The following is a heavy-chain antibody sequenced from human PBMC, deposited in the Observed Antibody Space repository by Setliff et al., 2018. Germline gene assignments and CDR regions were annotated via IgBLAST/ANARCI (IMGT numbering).Heavy chain of an antibody. CDR1: GFTFSSYG. CDR2: IWYDGSNK. V-gene: IGHV3-33*06. D-gene: IGHD3-10*01. Sequence: LRLSCAASGFTFSSYGMHWVRQAPGKGLEWVALIWYDGSNKYYADSVKGRFTISRDNSKNTLYLQMNSLRAVDTAVYYCAKNGFGVVALGVNNWFDPWGQGTLVTVSS. J-gene: IGHJ5*02. CDR3: AKNGFGVVALGVNNWFDP.